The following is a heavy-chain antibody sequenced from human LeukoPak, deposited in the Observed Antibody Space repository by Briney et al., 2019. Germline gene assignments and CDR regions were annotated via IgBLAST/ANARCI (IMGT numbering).Heavy chain of an antibody. V-gene: IGHV3-30*18. CDR3: AKDRRYNRGQYDTSDSSRRGLYYGMDV. Sequence: GGSLRLSCAASGFTFNNYGMHWVRQAPGKGLEWVAVISYDGSKKYYADSVKGRFTISRDNSENTLYLQVNSLRAEDTALYYCAKDRRYNRGQYDTSDSSRRGLYYGMDVWGQGTTVTVSS. J-gene: IGHJ6*02. D-gene: IGHD5-24*01. CDR2: ISYDGSKK. CDR1: GFTFNNYG.